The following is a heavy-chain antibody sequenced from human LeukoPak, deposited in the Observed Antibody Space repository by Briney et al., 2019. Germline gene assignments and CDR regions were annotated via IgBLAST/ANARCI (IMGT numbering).Heavy chain of an antibody. Sequence: ASVKVSCKASGYTFTGYYMHWVRQAPGQGLGWMGWINPNSGGTNYAQKFQGRVTMTRDTSISTAYMELSRLRSDDTAVYYCARIPSSGWTKRLHYFDYWGQGTLVTVSS. J-gene: IGHJ4*02. CDR2: INPNSGGT. CDR3: ARIPSSGWTKRLHYFDY. CDR1: GYTFTGYY. D-gene: IGHD6-19*01. V-gene: IGHV1-2*02.